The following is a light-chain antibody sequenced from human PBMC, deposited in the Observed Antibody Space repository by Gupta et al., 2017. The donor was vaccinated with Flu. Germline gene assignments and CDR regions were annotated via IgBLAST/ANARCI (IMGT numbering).Light chain of an antibody. CDR3: SSYTSVTTLV. CDR2: NVS. CDR1: SSDIGNYNY. V-gene: IGLV2-14*03. J-gene: IGLJ1*01. Sequence: HSALTQPASVSGSPGQSITISCTGTSSDIGNYNYVSWYQQHPGKAPKLLIYNVSERPAGVSNRFSASKSGNTASLTISGRQTEDEADYYCSSYTSVTTLVFGAGTKVTVL.